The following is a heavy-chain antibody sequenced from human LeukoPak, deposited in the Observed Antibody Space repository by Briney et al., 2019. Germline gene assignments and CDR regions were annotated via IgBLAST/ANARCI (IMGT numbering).Heavy chain of an antibody. V-gene: IGHV3-21*01. D-gene: IGHD4-17*01. CDR1: GFTFSSYS. CDR3: ARGHYGDTYGMDV. Sequence: GGSLRLSCAASGFTFSSYSMNWVRQAPGKGLEWVSSIRSSRSYIYDADSVKGRFTISRDNAKNSLYLQMNGLRAEDTAVYYCARGHYGDTYGMDVWGQGTAVTVSS. J-gene: IGHJ6*02. CDR2: IRSSRSYI.